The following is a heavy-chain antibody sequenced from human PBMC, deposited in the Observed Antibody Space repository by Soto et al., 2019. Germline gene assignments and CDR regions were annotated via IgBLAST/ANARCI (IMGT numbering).Heavy chain of an antibody. D-gene: IGHD2-2*02. CDR2: ISGYNGST. J-gene: IGHJ4*02. V-gene: IGHV1-18*04. CDR3: ARDAGYCSSTSCYTEYFDY. Sequence: ASVKVSCKTSGYTFTSYGISWVRQAPGQGLEWMGWISGYNGSTSYAQKFQGRVTMTRDTSTSTVYMELSSLRSEDTAVYYCARDAGYCSSTSCYTEYFDYWGQGTLVTVSS. CDR1: GYTFTSYG.